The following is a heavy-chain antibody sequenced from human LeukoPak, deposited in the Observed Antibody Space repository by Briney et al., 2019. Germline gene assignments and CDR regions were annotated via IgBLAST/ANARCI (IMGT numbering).Heavy chain of an antibody. D-gene: IGHD3-10*01. CDR3: ARGGERANFYGLGSSPNWFDP. CDR2: MNPNSGNT. J-gene: IGHJ5*02. CDR1: GYTFISYD. V-gene: IGHV1-8*02. Sequence: GASVKVSCKASGYTFISYDINWVRQAAGQGLEWMGWMNPNSGNTGYAQKFQGRVTMTRNTSISTAYMELSGLRSDDTAVYYCARGGERANFYGLGSSPNWFDPWGQEPWSPSPQ.